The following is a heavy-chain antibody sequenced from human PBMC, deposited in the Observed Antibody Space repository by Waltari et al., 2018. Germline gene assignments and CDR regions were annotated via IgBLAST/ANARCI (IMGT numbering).Heavy chain of an antibody. Sequence: QVQLQESGPGLVKPSRTLSLTCTVPGGSIRSGGYYWSWFRQHPGKGLEWIGYIYYSGSTYYNPSLKSRVTISVDTSKNQFSLKLSSVTAADTAVYYCARVVTAMVDAFDIWGQGTMVTVSS. D-gene: IGHD5-18*01. J-gene: IGHJ3*02. CDR2: IYYSGST. V-gene: IGHV4-31*03. CDR3: ARVVTAMVDAFDI. CDR1: GGSIRSGGYY.